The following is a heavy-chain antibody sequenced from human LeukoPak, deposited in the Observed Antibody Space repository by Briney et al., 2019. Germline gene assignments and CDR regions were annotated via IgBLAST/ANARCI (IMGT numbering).Heavy chain of an antibody. V-gene: IGHV3-53*01. J-gene: IGHJ4*02. CDR2: IYSGGST. CDR3: ARGSVGATGPLD. Sequence: PGGSLRLSCAASGFTVSSNYMSWVRQAPGKGLEWVSVIYSGGSTYYADSVKGRFTISRDNSKNTLYLRMNSLRAEDTAVNYCARGSVGATGPLDWGQGTLVTVSS. CDR1: GFTVSSNY. D-gene: IGHD1-26*01.